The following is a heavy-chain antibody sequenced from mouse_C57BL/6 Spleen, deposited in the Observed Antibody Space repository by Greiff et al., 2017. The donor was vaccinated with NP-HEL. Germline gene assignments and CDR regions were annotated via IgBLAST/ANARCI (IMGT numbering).Heavy chain of an antibody. CDR2: INPSNGGT. CDR1: GYTFTSYW. CDR3: FYYYGSSYVGFAY. J-gene: IGHJ3*01. V-gene: IGHV1-53*01. Sequence: VQLKQPGTELVKPGASVKLSCKASGYTFTSYWMHWVKQRPGQGLEWIGNINPSNGGTNYNEKFKSKATLTVDKSSSTPYMQLSSLTSEDSAVYYCFYYYGSSYVGFAYWGQGTLVTVSA. D-gene: IGHD1-1*01.